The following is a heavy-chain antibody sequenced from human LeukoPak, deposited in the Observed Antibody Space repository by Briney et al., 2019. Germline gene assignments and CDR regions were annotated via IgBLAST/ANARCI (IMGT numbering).Heavy chain of an antibody. V-gene: IGHV1-46*01. CDR3: ARGGDIVLMVYAVPSSDFDY. CDR1: GYTFTSYY. D-gene: IGHD2-8*01. Sequence: ASVKVSCKASGYTFTSYYMHWVRQAPGQGLEWMGVINPSGGCTSYHQKFQGRVTMTRDTSTSTVYMELSRLRSEDTAVYYCARGGDIVLMVYAVPSSDFDYWGQGTLVTVSS. CDR2: INPSGGCT. J-gene: IGHJ4*02.